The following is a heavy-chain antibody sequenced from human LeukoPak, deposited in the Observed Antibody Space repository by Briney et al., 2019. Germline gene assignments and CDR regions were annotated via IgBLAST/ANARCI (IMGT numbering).Heavy chain of an antibody. CDR2: IWYDGSKK. CDR1: GFTFSSYG. Sequence: PGRSLRLSCETSGFTFSSYGMHWVRQAPGKGLEWVAVIWYDGSKKYYADSVKGRFTISRDNSKNTLYLQMNSLRAEDTAVYYCARDFRYTPDYWGQGTLVTVSS. CDR3: ARDFRYTPDY. J-gene: IGHJ4*02. V-gene: IGHV3-33*01. D-gene: IGHD5-18*01.